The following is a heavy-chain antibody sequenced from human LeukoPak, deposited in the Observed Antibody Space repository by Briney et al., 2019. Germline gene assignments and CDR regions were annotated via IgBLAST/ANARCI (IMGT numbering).Heavy chain of an antibody. V-gene: IGHV3-7*05. CDR1: GFTFSSYW. CDR3: ARDLRYYNDSSGYSAYYFDY. D-gene: IGHD3-22*01. Sequence: GGSLRLSCAASGFTFSSYWMSWVRQAPGKGLEWVANIKQDGSEKYYVDSVKGRFTISRDNAKNSLYLQMNSLRAEDTAVYYCARDLRYYNDSSGYSAYYFDYRGQGTLVTVSS. J-gene: IGHJ4*02. CDR2: IKQDGSEK.